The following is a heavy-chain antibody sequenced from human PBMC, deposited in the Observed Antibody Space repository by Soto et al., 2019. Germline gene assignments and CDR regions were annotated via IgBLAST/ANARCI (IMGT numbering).Heavy chain of an antibody. V-gene: IGHV4-34*09. J-gene: IGHJ4*02. CDR1: GGSFSGYY. CDR3: ARADYDILTGYSENFDY. Sequence: PSETLSLTCAVYGGSFSGYYWSWIRQPPGKGLEWIGEINHSGSTNYNPSLKSRVTISVDTSKNQFSLKLSSVTAADTAVYYCARADYDILTGYSENFDYWGQGTLVTVSS. D-gene: IGHD3-9*01. CDR2: INHSGST.